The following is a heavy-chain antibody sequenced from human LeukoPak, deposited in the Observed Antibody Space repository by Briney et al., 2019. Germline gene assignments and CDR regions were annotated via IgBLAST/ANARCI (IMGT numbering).Heavy chain of an antibody. V-gene: IGHV1-18*01. D-gene: IGHD5-18*01. CDR3: ARALDTPTNDY. CDR1: GYTFTSYG. J-gene: IGHJ4*02. CDR2: ISVYNGNT. Sequence: ASVKVSCKASGYTFTSYGISWVRQAPGQGLEWMGWISVYNGNTLYAQSLQGRVTMTPDTSTDTAYMELRSLRSDDTAVYYCARALDTPTNDYWGQGTLVTVSS.